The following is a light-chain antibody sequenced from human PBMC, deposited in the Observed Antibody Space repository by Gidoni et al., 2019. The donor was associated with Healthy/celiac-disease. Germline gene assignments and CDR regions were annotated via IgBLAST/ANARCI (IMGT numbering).Light chain of an antibody. CDR1: SSDVGGYNY. V-gene: IGLV2-11*01. CDR3: CSYAGSYTLV. Sequence: QSALTQPRSVSGSPGQSVTISCTGTSSDVGGYNYVSWYQQHPGKAPKRMIYDVSKRPSGVPDRFSGSKSGNTASLTISGLQDEDEADYYCCSYAGSYTLVFGGGNKLTVL. CDR2: DVS. J-gene: IGLJ2*01.